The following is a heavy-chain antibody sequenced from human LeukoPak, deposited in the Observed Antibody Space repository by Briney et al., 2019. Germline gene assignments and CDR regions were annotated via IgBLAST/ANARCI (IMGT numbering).Heavy chain of an antibody. CDR1: GGSISSYY. V-gene: IGHV4-4*07. D-gene: IGHD3-9*01. Sequence: SETLSLTCTVSGGSISSYYWSWIRQPAGEGLEWIGRIYTSGSTNYNPSLKSRVTMSVDTSKNQFSLKLSSVTAADTAVYYCARDRANFGYFDWLEDDGMDVWGQGTTVTVSS. J-gene: IGHJ6*02. CDR3: ARDRANFGYFDWLEDDGMDV. CDR2: IYTSGST.